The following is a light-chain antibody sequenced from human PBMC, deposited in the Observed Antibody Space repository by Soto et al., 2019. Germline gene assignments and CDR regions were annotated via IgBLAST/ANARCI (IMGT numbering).Light chain of an antibody. V-gene: IGLV4-69*01. CDR1: SGHSSYA. CDR3: QTWDTGARVV. Sequence: QTVVTQSPSASASLGASVKLTCTLSSGHSSYAIAWHQQQPEKGPRYLMKLSSDGSHSKGXGIPDRFSGSSSGAERYLTISSLQSEDEADYYCQTWDTGARVVFGGGTKVTVL. CDR2: LSSDGSH. J-gene: IGLJ2*01.